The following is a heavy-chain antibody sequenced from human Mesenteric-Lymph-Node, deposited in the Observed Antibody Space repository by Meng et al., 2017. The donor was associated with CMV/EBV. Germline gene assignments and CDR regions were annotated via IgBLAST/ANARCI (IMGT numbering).Heavy chain of an antibody. CDR2: ISASGHNT. CDR1: GFRFDDYA. CDR3: ANWREGSQVYFDY. J-gene: IGHJ4*02. Sequence: GGSLRLSCVASGFRFDDYAIHWVRQIPGKGLEWVSAISASGHNTYYSDSVKGRFTISRDNSRNTLYLQMNNLRAEDTAVYYCANWREGSQVYFDYWGQGRLVTVSS. D-gene: IGHD2-8*01. V-gene: IGHV3-23*01.